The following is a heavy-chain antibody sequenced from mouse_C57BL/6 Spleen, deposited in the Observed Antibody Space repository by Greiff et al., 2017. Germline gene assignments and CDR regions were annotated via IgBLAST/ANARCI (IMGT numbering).Heavy chain of an antibody. CDR2: IDPNGGGT. D-gene: IGHD1-1*01. Sequence: VQLQQPGAELVKPGASVKLSCKASGYTFTSYWMHWVKQRPGRGLEWIGRIDPNGGGTKYNEKFKSKATLTVDKPSRTAYMQLSRLTSEDSAVYYCAREVGYYYGSSCGGYFDVWGTGTTVTVSA. CDR1: GYTFTSYW. V-gene: IGHV1-72*01. CDR3: AREVGYYYGSSCGGYFDV. J-gene: IGHJ1*03.